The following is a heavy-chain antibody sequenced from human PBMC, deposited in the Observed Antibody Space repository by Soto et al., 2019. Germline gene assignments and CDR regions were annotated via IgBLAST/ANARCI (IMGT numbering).Heavy chain of an antibody. CDR3: TTDRLRYDFCSVYYSYYGMDV. CDR2: LKSKTAAGTT. D-gene: IGHD3-3*01. Sequence: PVGSLRLSCAASGFTFSNAWMSWVRQAPGKWLEWVGRLKSKTAAGTTDTDAPVKGRFTISRDDSKNTLFPQKNSLKTEDTAEYYCTTDRLRYDFCSVYYSYYGMDVWGQWXTVTVPS. CDR1: GFTFSNAW. J-gene: IGHJ6*01. V-gene: IGHV3-15*01.